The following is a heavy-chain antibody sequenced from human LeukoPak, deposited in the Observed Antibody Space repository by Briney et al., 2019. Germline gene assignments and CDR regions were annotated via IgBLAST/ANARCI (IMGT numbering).Heavy chain of an antibody. CDR2: IKEDGSER. D-gene: IGHD3-3*02. CDR3: AKTGSSTFWD. CDR1: GFTFGSNW. V-gene: IGHV3-7*01. J-gene: IGHJ4*02. Sequence: GGSLRLSCAASGFTFGSNWMSWVRQAPGKGLEWVANIKEDGSERYHVDGRFTVSRDNVKNSLYLQLNSLRVEDTAVYYCAKTGSSTFWDWDQGTLVTVSS.